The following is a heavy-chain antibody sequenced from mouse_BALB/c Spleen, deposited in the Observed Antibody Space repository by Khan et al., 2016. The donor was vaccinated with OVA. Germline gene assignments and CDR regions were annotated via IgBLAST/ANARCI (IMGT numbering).Heavy chain of an antibody. V-gene: IGHV3-2*02. Sequence: VQLKQSGPGLVKPSQSLSLTYTVTGYSITSDYAWNWIRQFPGNKLEWMGYISYSGSTSYNPSLKSRISITRYTSKNQFFLQLNSVTTEDTATYYCARSIMANWGQGTTLTVSS. CDR2: ISYSGST. CDR3: ARSIMAN. J-gene: IGHJ2*01. CDR1: GYSITSDYA.